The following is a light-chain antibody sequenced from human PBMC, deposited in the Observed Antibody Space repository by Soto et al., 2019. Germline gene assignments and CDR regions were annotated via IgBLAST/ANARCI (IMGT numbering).Light chain of an antibody. CDR3: QQRSNWPPIT. J-gene: IGKJ5*01. Sequence: DIHMTQSPSTLSASVGDRVTITCRASQSISIWLAWYQQKPGRAPNLLIYGTSSLESGVPSRFSGSGSGTEFTLTISSLQPEDCAVYYCQQRSNWPPITFGQGTRLEIK. CDR1: QSISIW. V-gene: IGKV1-5*03. CDR2: GTS.